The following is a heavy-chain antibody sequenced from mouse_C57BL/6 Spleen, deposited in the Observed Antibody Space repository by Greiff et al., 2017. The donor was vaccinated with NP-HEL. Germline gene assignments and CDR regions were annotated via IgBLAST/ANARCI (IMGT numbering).Heavy chain of an antibody. J-gene: IGHJ4*01. CDR3: TRCFTTGDYYAMDY. Sequence: QVQLKESGAELVRPGASVTLSCKASGYTFTDYEMHWVKQTPVHGLEWIGAIDPETGGTAYNQKFKGKAILTADKSSSTAYMELRSLTSEDSAVYYCTRCFTTGDYYAMDYWGQGTSVTVSS. CDR1: GYTFTDYE. D-gene: IGHD2-12*01. V-gene: IGHV1-15*01. CDR2: IDPETGGT.